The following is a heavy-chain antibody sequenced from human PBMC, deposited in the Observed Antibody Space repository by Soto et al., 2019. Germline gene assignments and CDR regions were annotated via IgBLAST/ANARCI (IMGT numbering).Heavy chain of an antibody. Sequence: QVQLVQSGAEVKKPGASVKVSCKASGHSFTNFYLHWVRQAPGQGLEWMGIINLDSGSTNYAQNFQGRVTMTRDTSTSTVYMELSSLRSEDTAVYYCARDVSRIFAVVWVDYWGQGTLINVSS. V-gene: IGHV1-46*01. CDR1: GHSFTNFY. D-gene: IGHD3-3*02. CDR2: INLDSGST. CDR3: ARDVSRIFAVVWVDY. J-gene: IGHJ4*02.